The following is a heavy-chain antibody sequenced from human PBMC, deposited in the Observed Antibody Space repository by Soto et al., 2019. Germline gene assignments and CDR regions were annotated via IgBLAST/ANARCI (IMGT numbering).Heavy chain of an antibody. Sequence: GGSLRLSCAASGFTFSNFAMSWVRQAPGKGLEWISAISGSGGSTYYADSVKGRFTISRDNSKNTRYLQMNSLRAEDTAVYYCAKVEYYYGMDVWGQGTTVTVSS. CDR2: ISGSGGST. D-gene: IGHD3-3*01. J-gene: IGHJ6*02. V-gene: IGHV3-23*01. CDR1: GFTFSNFA. CDR3: AKVEYYYGMDV.